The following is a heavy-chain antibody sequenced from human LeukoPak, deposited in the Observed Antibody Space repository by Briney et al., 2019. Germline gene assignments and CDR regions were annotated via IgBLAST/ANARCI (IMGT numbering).Heavy chain of an antibody. V-gene: IGHV3-33*01. CDR1: GFTFSSYG. CDR2: IWYDGSNK. CDR3: ARDGDSSGYYYRSYYYYGMDG. Sequence: PGGSLRLSCAASGFTFSSYGMHWVRQAPGKGLEWVAVIWYDGSNKYYADSVNGRFTISRDNSKSTLYLQMNSLRAEDTAVYYCARDGDSSGYYYRSYYYYGMDGWGQGTTVTVSS. D-gene: IGHD3-22*01. J-gene: IGHJ6*02.